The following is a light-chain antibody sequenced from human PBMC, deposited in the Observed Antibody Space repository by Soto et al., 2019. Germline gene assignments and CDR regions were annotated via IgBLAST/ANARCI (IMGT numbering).Light chain of an antibody. Sequence: DIQMTQSPSTLSASVGDRVTITCRASQSISNWLAWYQQKPGKAPKLLIYHVSSLQSGVPSRFSGSGSGTEFTITISSLQPDDFATYYCQQYNSYSWTFGQGTKVEIK. J-gene: IGKJ1*01. CDR2: HVS. V-gene: IGKV1-5*01. CDR3: QQYNSYSWT. CDR1: QSISNW.